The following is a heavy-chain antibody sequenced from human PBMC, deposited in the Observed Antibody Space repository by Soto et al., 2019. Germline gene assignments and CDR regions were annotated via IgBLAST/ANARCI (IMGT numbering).Heavy chain of an antibody. CDR2: VYYSGST. Sequence: QVQLQESGPGLVKPSETLSLTCTVAGGSISSYYWSWIRQPPGKGLEWIVDVYYSGSTNYNPSLKSRVTISVDASKNQFSLKLSSVTAADPAVYYCAGEAKRWYGRRGSFDYWGQGTLVTVSS. D-gene: IGHD1-26*01. J-gene: IGHJ4*02. CDR1: GGSISSYY. V-gene: IGHV4-59*01. CDR3: AGEAKRWYGRRGSFDY.